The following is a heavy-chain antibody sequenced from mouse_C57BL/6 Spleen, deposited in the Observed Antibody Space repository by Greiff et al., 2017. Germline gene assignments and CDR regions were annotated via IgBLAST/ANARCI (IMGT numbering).Heavy chain of an antibody. V-gene: IGHV1-4*01. CDR1: GYTFTSYT. CDR2: INPSSGDT. D-gene: IGHD1-3*01. Sequence: VQLQQSGAELARPGASVKMSCKASGYTFTSYTMHWVKQRPGQGLEWIGYINPSSGDTKYNQKFKDKATLTADNSSSTAYMQLSSLTSEDSAVYYGARHSGSYSEYYFDYWGQGTTLTVSS. CDR3: ARHSGSYSEYYFDY. J-gene: IGHJ2*01.